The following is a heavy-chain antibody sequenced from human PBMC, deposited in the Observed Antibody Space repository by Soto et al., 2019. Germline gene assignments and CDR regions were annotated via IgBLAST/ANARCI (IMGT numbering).Heavy chain of an antibody. Sequence: TGGSLRLSCAASGFTFSSYGMHWVRQAPGKGLEWVAVISYDGSNKYYADSVKGRFTISRDNSKNTLYLQMNSLRAEDTAVYYCAKDLTGTTYFDYWGQGTLVTVSS. CDR1: GFTFSSYG. CDR2: ISYDGSNK. V-gene: IGHV3-30*18. D-gene: IGHD1-7*01. CDR3: AKDLTGTTYFDY. J-gene: IGHJ4*02.